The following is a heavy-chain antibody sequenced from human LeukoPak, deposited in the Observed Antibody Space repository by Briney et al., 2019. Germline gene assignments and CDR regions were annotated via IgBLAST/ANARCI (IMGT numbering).Heavy chain of an antibody. D-gene: IGHD3-22*01. V-gene: IGHV3-23*01. Sequence: GGSLRLSCAASGFTFSSYAMSWVRQAPGKGLEWVSAISGSGGSTYYADSVKGRFTISRDNSKNTLYLQMNSLRAEDTAVYYCAEPHTMIVVWDAFDIWGQGTMVTVSS. J-gene: IGHJ3*02. CDR3: AEPHTMIVVWDAFDI. CDR1: GFTFSSYA. CDR2: ISGSGGST.